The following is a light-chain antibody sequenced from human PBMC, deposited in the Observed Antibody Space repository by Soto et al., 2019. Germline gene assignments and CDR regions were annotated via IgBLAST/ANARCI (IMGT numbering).Light chain of an antibody. CDR2: AAS. Sequence: DIQLTQSPSFLSASVGDRVTITCRASQGISNYLAWYQQKPGKVPKLLIYAASTLQSGVPSRFSGSGSGTDFTLTISSLQPEDVATYYCQKYNSARWTFGQGTKVDIK. V-gene: IGKV1-27*01. J-gene: IGKJ1*01. CDR1: QGISNY. CDR3: QKYNSARWT.